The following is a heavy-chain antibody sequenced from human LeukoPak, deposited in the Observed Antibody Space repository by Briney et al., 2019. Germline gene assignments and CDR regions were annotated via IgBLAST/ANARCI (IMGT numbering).Heavy chain of an antibody. D-gene: IGHD3/OR15-3a*01. CDR3: AKDFGDDFWTAYYDAFDI. Sequence: GGSLRLSCAASGFTFSTYAMSWVRQAPGKGLEWVSSISRSGDNTYYADSVQGRFTISRDSSKNTLYLQTNSLRAEDTAVYYCAKDFGDDFWTAYYDAFDIWGQGTMVTVSS. J-gene: IGHJ3*02. V-gene: IGHV3-23*01. CDR1: GFTFSTYA. CDR2: ISRSGDNT.